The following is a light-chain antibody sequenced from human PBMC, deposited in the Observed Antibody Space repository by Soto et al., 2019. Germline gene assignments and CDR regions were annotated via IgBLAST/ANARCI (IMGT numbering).Light chain of an antibody. J-gene: IGKJ4*01. Sequence: EIALTQSPGTLSLSPGERATLSCRASQSVSSSYLAWYQQKPGQAPRLLIYGASSRATGIPDRFSGSGSGTDFTLTISRLDPEDFAVYYCHQYDSSPLTFGGGTKVEIK. V-gene: IGKV3-20*01. CDR1: QSVSSSY. CDR3: HQYDSSPLT. CDR2: GAS.